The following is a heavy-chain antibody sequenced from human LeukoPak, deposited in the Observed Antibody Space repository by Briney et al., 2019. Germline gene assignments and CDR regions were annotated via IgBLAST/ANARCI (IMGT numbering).Heavy chain of an antibody. D-gene: IGHD1-1*01. Sequence: PSETLSLTCTVSGGSISSYYWSWIRQPPGKGLEWIGYIYYSRSTNYNPSLKSRVTISVDTSKNQFSLKLSSVTAADTAVYYCARPREKGTTGTTGAFDIWGQGTMVTVSS. V-gene: IGHV4-59*01. CDR1: GGSISSYY. CDR2: IYYSRST. J-gene: IGHJ3*02. CDR3: ARPREKGTTGTTGAFDI.